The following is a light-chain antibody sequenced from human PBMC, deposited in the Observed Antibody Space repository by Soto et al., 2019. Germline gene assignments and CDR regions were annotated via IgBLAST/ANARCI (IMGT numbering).Light chain of an antibody. Sequence: EIVLTQSPGTLSLSPGERATLSCRASQSVPSNYLAWYQRKPGQAPRLLIYVASSRATGVPDRFSGSGSGTDFTLTISRLEPEDSAVYYCQQYGSSPLTFGQGTKVEIK. CDR2: VAS. CDR1: QSVPSNY. J-gene: IGKJ4*01. CDR3: QQYGSSPLT. V-gene: IGKV3-20*01.